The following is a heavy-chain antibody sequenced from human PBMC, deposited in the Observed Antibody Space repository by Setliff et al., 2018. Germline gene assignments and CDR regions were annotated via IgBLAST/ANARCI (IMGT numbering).Heavy chain of an antibody. J-gene: IGHJ3*02. V-gene: IGHV4-59*01. D-gene: IGHD4-4*01. CDR3: ARGGNDYKWGAFDI. CDR1: GGSISSYY. CDR2: IYYSGST. Sequence: PSETVSLTCTVSGGSISSYYWSWIRQPPGKGLEWIGYIYYSGSTNYNPSLKSRVTISVDTSKNQFSLKLSSVTAADTAVYYCARGGNDYKWGAFDIWGQGTMVTVSS.